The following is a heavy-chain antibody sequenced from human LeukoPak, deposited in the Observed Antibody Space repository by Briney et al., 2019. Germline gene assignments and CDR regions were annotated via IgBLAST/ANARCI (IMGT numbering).Heavy chain of an antibody. D-gene: IGHD3-10*02. V-gene: IGHV3-66*01. CDR1: GFTVSSNY. CDR3: AELGITMIGGV. Sequence: PGGSLRLSCAASGFTVSSNYMSWVRQAPGKGLEWVSVIYSDGSTYDADSVKGRFTISRDNAKNSLYLQMNSLRAEDTAVYYCAELGITMIGGVWGKGTTVTISS. J-gene: IGHJ6*04. CDR2: IYSDGST.